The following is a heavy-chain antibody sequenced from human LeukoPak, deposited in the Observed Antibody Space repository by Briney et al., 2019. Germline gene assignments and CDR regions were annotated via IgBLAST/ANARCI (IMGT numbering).Heavy chain of an antibody. CDR1: GFTFNTYA. V-gene: IGHV3-23*01. CDR2: IDGSGSST. Sequence: GGSLRLSCAASGFTFNTYAMSWVRQAPGKGLEWVSGIDGSGSSTYYADSVKGRFTISRDNSKNTLYLQMNSLRAEDTAVYYCAKDLYSGYDLFDYWGQGTLVTVSS. D-gene: IGHD5-12*01. CDR3: AKDLYSGYDLFDY. J-gene: IGHJ4*02.